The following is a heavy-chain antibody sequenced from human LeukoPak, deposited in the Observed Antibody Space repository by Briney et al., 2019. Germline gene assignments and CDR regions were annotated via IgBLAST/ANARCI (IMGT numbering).Heavy chain of an antibody. CDR3: AREGEDTAMVDY. CDR1: GGSISSYY. V-gene: IGHV4-4*07. Sequence: SETLPLTCTVSGGSISSYYWSWIRQPAGKGLEWIGRIYTSGSTNYNPSPKSRVTMSVDTSKNQFSLKLSSVTAADTAVYYCAREGEDTAMVDYWGQGTLVTVSS. CDR2: IYTSGST. J-gene: IGHJ4*02. D-gene: IGHD5-18*01.